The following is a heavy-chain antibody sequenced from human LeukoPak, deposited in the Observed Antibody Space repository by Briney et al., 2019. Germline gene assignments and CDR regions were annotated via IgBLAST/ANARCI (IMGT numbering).Heavy chain of an antibody. V-gene: IGHV1-69*05. D-gene: IGHD6-13*01. Sequence: SVKVSCKASGGTFSSYAISWVRQAPGQGLEWMGGIIPIFGTANYAQKLQGRVTMTTDTSTSTAYMELRSLRSDDTAVYYCARTKQQLRISWFDPWGQGTLVTVSS. CDR1: GGTFSSYA. CDR2: IIPIFGTA. CDR3: ARTKQQLRISWFDP. J-gene: IGHJ5*02.